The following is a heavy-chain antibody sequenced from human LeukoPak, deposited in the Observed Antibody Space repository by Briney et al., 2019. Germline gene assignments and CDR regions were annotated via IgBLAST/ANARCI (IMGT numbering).Heavy chain of an antibody. CDR1: GDSISRHY. CDR2: IYYTGTT. Sequence: SETLSLTCSVSGDSISRHYWSWIRQPPGKGLEWIGYIYYTGTTNYNPSLKSRVTISEDTSKNQFSLKLSSVTAADTAVYYCARVPVVVVPAAMGTAFDIWGQGTMVTVSS. V-gene: IGHV4-59*08. D-gene: IGHD2-2*01. CDR3: ARVPVVVVPAAMGTAFDI. J-gene: IGHJ3*02.